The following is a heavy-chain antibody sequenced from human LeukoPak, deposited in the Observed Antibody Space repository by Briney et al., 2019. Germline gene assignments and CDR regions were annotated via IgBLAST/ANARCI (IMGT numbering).Heavy chain of an antibody. D-gene: IGHD3-3*01. CDR1: GFTFRNYG. CDR3: AREPSFGVVFDY. V-gene: IGHV3-33*01. Sequence: GGSLRLSCAASGFTFRNYGMHWVPQAPGKGREWVAGIWYDGSKKNYADSVKGRFTISRDNSKNTLYLEMDSLRDEDTAVYLCAREPSFGVVFDYWGEGTLVTV. CDR2: IWYDGSKK. J-gene: IGHJ4*02.